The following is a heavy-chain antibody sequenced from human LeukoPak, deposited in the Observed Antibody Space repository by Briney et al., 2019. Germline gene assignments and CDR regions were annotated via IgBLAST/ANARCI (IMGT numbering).Heavy chain of an antibody. Sequence: GASVKVSCKASGYTFTSYGISWVRQAPGQGLEWMGWISAYNGNTNYAQKLQGRVTMTTDTSTSTAYMELRSLRSEDTAVYYCASLWFGETDDYWGQGTLVTVSS. CDR1: GYTFTSYG. J-gene: IGHJ4*02. CDR3: ASLWFGETDDY. D-gene: IGHD3-10*01. V-gene: IGHV1-18*01. CDR2: ISAYNGNT.